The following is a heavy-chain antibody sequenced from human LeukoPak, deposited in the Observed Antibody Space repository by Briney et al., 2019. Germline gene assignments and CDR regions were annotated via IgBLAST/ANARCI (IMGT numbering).Heavy chain of an antibody. D-gene: IGHD6-13*01. CDR2: IYHSGST. V-gene: IGHV4-38-2*02. J-gene: IGHJ5*02. CDR1: GYSISSGYY. CDR3: ARESWSIAAAGTETRFDP. Sequence: SETLSLTCTVSGYSISSGYYWGWIRQPPGQGLEWIGSIYHSGSTYYNPSLKSRVTISVDTSKNQFSLKLSSVTAADTAVYYCARESWSIAAAGTETRFDPWGQGTLVTVSS.